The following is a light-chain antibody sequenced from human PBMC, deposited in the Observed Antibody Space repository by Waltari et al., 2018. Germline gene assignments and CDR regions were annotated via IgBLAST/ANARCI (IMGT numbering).Light chain of an antibody. CDR2: EVS. V-gene: IGKV2D-29*01. J-gene: IGKJ1*01. CDR3: MQSIQWT. Sequence: DIVLPQTPLSLSVTPGPPPSIPSPSSQSLLHSAGKTYLYWYLQKPAQPPQVLIYEVSNRCSGVPERFSGSGSGTDFTLKISRVEAEDVGIYYCMQSIQWTFGRGTKVEIK. CDR1: QSLLHSAGKTY.